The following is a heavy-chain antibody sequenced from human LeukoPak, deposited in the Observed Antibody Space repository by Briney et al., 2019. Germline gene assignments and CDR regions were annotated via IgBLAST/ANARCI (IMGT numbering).Heavy chain of an antibody. Sequence: PSETLSLTCTVSGGSISSSSYYWGWIRQPPGKGLEWIGSIYYSGSTYYNPSLKSRVTISVDTSKNQFSLKLSSVTAADTAVYYCARDRSGYAQFDPWGQGTLVTVSS. V-gene: IGHV4-39*07. D-gene: IGHD5-12*01. CDR2: IYYSGST. CDR3: ARDRSGYAQFDP. J-gene: IGHJ5*02. CDR1: GGSISSSSYY.